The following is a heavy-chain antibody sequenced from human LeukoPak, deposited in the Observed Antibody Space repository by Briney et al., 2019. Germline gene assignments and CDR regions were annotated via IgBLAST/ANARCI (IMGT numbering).Heavy chain of an antibody. V-gene: IGHV3-43*01. CDR3: ASEVGYRCLGY. D-gene: IGHD3-16*01. CDR2: ITWKSHRT. Sequence: GGSLRLSCAASGFTFDDDTMHWVRQTPGRGLEWVSFITWKSHRTHYADSVKGRFTVSRDNSKDSLYLQMNSLRTEDTGLYHCASEVGYRCLGYLGKRPLVTVSS. J-gene: IGHJ4*02. CDR1: GFTFDDDT.